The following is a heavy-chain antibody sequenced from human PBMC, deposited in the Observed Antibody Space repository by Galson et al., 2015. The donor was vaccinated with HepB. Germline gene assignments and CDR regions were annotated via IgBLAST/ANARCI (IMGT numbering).Heavy chain of an antibody. D-gene: IGHD4-23*01. CDR1: GYTFTDYY. J-gene: IGHJ5*02. V-gene: IGHV1-46*01. Sequence: SVKVSCKASGYTFTDYYIHWVRQAPGQGLEWVGIINSSGGSTTYAQKFQGRVTVTRDTSTSTVYMELSSLRSDDTAVYYCARDPNKGHYGGIWFDPWGQGTLVTVSS. CDR3: ARDPNKGHYGGIWFDP. CDR2: INSSGGST.